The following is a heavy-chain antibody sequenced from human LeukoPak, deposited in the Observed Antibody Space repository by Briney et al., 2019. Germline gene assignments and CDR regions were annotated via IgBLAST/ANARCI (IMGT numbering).Heavy chain of an antibody. CDR2: IYYSGST. Sequence: SETLSLTCTVSGGSISSYYWSWIRQPPGKGLEWIGYIYYSGSTNYNPSLKSRVTISVDTSKNQFSLRLTSVTAADTAVYFCARQTGSGLFILPGGQGTLVTVSS. J-gene: IGHJ4*02. CDR1: GGSISSYY. CDR3: ARQTGSGLFILP. V-gene: IGHV4-59*08. D-gene: IGHD3/OR15-3a*01.